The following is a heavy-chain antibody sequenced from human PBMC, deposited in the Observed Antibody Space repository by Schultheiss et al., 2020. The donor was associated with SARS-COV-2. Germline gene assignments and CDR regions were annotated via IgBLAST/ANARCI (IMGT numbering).Heavy chain of an antibody. CDR1: GFTFSSYS. V-gene: IGHV3-48*01. J-gene: IGHJ6*03. Sequence: GGSLRLSCAASGFTFSSYSMNWVRQAPGKGLEWVSYISSSSSTIYYADSVKGRFTISRDNAKNSLYLQMNSLRAEDTAVYYCARACDYNYYYYMDVWGKGTTVTVSS. D-gene: IGHD2-21*02. CDR2: ISSSSSTI. CDR3: ARACDYNYYYYMDV.